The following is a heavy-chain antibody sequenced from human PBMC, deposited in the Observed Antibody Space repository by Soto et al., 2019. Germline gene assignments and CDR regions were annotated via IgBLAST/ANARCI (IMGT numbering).Heavy chain of an antibody. CDR3: AKDATAVNGVWDPFDM. CDR1: GFTFSAYA. D-gene: IGHD2-8*01. Sequence: GRSLRLSCAASGFTFSAYAMSWVRQTPGKGLQWVSGVGGSDTDKHYADSVRGRFTVSRDNSKNTLYLQMNSLRVDDTAVYYCAKDATAVNGVWDPFDMWGQGTEVTVSS. J-gene: IGHJ3*02. V-gene: IGHV3-23*01. CDR2: VGGSDTDK.